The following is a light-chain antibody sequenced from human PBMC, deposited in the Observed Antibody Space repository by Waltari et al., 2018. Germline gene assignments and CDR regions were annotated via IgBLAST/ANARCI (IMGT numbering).Light chain of an antibody. CDR1: SRAVGSYNL. V-gene: IGLV2-23*01. CDR3: CSYAGSSTVV. J-gene: IGLJ2*01. Sequence: QSALTQPASVSGSPGQSITISCTGTSRAVGSYNLVSWYQQHPGKAPKLMFYEGSKWPSGVSDRFSGSKSGNTASLTISGLQAEDEADYYCCSYAGSSTVVFGGGTKLTVL. CDR2: EGS.